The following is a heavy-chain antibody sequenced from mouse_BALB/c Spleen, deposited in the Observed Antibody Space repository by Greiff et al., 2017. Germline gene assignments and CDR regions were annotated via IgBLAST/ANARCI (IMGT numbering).Heavy chain of an antibody. Sequence: EVQLQQSGPELVKPGASVKISCKASGYTFTDYNMHWVKQSHGKSLEWIGYIYPYNGGTGYNQKFKSKATLTVDNSSSTAYMELRSLTSEDSAVYYCARKLGYFDYWGQGTTLTVSS. J-gene: IGHJ2*01. D-gene: IGHD3-3*01. CDR2: IYPYNGGT. CDR3: ARKLGYFDY. V-gene: IGHV1S29*02. CDR1: GYTFTDYN.